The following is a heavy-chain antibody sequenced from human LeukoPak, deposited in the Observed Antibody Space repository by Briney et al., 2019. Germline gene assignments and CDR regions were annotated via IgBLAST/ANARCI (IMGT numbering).Heavy chain of an antibody. Sequence: ASVKVSRKASGYTITNNYMHWVRQAPGQGLEWMGIINPSGGSTSYAQKFQGRVTMTRDMSTSTVYMELSSLRSEDTAVYYCARDGWRYSYGYGGRVYYYYMDVWGKGTTVTVSS. D-gene: IGHD5-18*01. CDR2: INPSGGST. J-gene: IGHJ6*03. CDR3: ARDGWRYSYGYGGRVYYYYMDV. CDR1: GYTITNNY. V-gene: IGHV1-46*01.